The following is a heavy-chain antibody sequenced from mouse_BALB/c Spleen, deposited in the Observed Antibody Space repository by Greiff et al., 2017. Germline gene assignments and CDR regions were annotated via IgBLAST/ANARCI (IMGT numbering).Heavy chain of an antibody. V-gene: IGHV5-9-4*01. CDR1: GFTFSSYA. CDR2: ISSGGSYT. J-gene: IGHJ1*01. CDR3: ARVYYGSSYHWYFDV. Sequence: EVKLVESGGGLVKPGGSLKLSCAASGFTFSSYAMSWVRQSPEKRLEWVAEISSGGSYTYYPDTVTGRFTISRDNAKNTLYLEMSSLRSEDTAMYYCARVYYGSSYHWYFDVWGAGTTVTVSS. D-gene: IGHD1-1*01.